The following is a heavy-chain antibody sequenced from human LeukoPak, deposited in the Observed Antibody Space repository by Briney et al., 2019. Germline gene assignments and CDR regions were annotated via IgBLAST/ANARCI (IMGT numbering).Heavy chain of an antibody. Sequence: PSETLSLTCTVSGGSIRSHYWSWVRQPPGKGLEWIGYIYDSGSTKYNPSLKSRVTISVDTSKNQFSLRLNSVTAADTAMYYCANLGLSQRRTYYYDSSGYSEDFDYWGQGTLVTVSS. CDR1: GGSIRSHY. J-gene: IGHJ4*02. D-gene: IGHD3-22*01. CDR3: ANLGLSQRRTYYYDSSGYSEDFDY. V-gene: IGHV4-59*11. CDR2: IYDSGST.